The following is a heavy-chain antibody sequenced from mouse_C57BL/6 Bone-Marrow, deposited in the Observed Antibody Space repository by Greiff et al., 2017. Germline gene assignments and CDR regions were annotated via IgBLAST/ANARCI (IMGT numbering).Heavy chain of an antibody. CDR3: ARGYFGSSYDFDY. Sequence: VQVVESGAELMKPGASVKLSCKATGYTFTGSWLEWVKQRPGHGLEWIGEILPGRGSTNYNEKFKGKATFTADTSSNTAYMQLSSLTTEVSAIYYCARGYFGSSYDFDYWGQGTTLTVSS. CDR2: ILPGRGST. V-gene: IGHV1-9*01. D-gene: IGHD1-1*01. J-gene: IGHJ2*01. CDR1: GYTFTGSW.